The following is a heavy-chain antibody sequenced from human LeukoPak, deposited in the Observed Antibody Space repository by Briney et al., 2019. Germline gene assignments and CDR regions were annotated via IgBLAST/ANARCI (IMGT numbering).Heavy chain of an antibody. J-gene: IGHJ4*02. CDR2: IRYDGSNK. Sequence: GGSLRLSCAASGFTFSSYGMHWVRQAPGKGLEWVAFIRYDGSNKDYADSVKGRFTISRDNSKNTLYLQMNSLRAEDTAVYYCAREYTALGFDYWGQGTLVTVSS. D-gene: IGHD5-18*01. V-gene: IGHV3-30*02. CDR1: GFTFSSYG. CDR3: AREYTALGFDY.